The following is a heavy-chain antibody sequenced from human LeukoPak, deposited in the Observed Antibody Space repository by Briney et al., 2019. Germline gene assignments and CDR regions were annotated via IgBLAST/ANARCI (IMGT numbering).Heavy chain of an antibody. CDR2: INTDGSVT. Sequence: PGGSLRLSCTASGFSFSGHWMHWARQLPGKGPERVSHINTDGSVTTYADSVRGRFTISSDYAKNTLYLHMSGLRVEDTAVYYCVRVYGGPFDLWGRGALVTVSS. D-gene: IGHD4-23*01. CDR3: VRVYGGPFDL. J-gene: IGHJ2*01. CDR1: GFSFSGHW. V-gene: IGHV3-74*01.